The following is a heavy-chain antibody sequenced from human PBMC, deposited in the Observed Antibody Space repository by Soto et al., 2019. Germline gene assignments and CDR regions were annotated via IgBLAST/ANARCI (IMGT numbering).Heavy chain of an antibody. J-gene: IGHJ4*02. D-gene: IGHD6-6*01. CDR2: IYHSGST. CDR1: GGSISSGGYS. V-gene: IGHV4-30-2*01. Sequence: PSETLSLTCAVSGGSISSGGYSWSWIRQPPGKGLEWIGYIYHSGSTYYNPSLKSRVTISVDRSKNQFSLKLSSVTAADTAVYYCARLPYRSSPGGLFFDYWGQGTLAPVSS. CDR3: ARLPYRSSPGGLFFDY.